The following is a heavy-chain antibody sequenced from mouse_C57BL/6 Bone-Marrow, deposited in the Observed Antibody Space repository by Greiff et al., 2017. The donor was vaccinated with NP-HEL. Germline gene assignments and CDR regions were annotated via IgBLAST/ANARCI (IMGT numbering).Heavy chain of an antibody. V-gene: IGHV5-9*01. Sequence: EVMLVESGGGLVKPGGSLKLSCAASGFTFSSYTMSWVRQTPEKRLEWVATISGGGGNTYYPDSVKGRFTISRDNAKNTLYLQMSSLRSEDTALYYCARHRLRMDYWGQGTSVTVSS. CDR1: GFTFSSYT. CDR3: ARHRLRMDY. D-gene: IGHD6-2*01. CDR2: ISGGGGNT. J-gene: IGHJ4*01.